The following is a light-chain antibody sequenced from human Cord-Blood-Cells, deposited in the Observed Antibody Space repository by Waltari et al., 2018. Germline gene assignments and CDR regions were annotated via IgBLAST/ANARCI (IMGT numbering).Light chain of an antibody. CDR3: QQYNSYPLT. Sequence: DIQMTQSPSTLSASVGDRVTITCRASQSISSWLAWYQQKPGKAPKLLTYKASSLESGVPSRFSGSGSGTEFTLTISSLQPDDFVTYYCQQYNSYPLTFGGGTKVEIK. CDR2: KAS. CDR1: QSISSW. J-gene: IGKJ4*01. V-gene: IGKV1-5*03.